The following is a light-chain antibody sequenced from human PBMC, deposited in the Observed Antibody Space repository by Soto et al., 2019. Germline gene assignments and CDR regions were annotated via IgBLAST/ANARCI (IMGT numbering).Light chain of an antibody. CDR3: SSYTSRSTVV. Sequence: QSALTQPASVSGSPGQSITNSCTGTSSDVGGYNYVSWYQQHPGKAPKLMIYEVSNRPSGVSNRFSGSKSGNTASLTISGLQAEDEADYYCSSYTSRSTVVFGGGTKLTVL. CDR2: EVS. V-gene: IGLV2-14*01. J-gene: IGLJ2*01. CDR1: SSDVGGYNY.